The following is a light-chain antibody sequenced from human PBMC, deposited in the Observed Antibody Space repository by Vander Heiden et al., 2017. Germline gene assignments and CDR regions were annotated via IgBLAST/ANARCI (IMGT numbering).Light chain of an antibody. CDR2: LEGSGSY. V-gene: IGLV4-60*02. J-gene: IGLJ2*01. CDR1: SGHSSYI. Sequence: QPVLPQSSSASASLGSSVKLTCTLSSGHSSYIIAWHQQQPGKAPRYLMKLEGSGSYNKGSGVPDRFSGSSSGADRYLTISNLQVEDEADYYCETWDSNTVVFGGGTKLTVL. CDR3: ETWDSNTVV.